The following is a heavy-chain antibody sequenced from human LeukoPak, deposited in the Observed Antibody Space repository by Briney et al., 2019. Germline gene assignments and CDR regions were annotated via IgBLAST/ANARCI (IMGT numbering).Heavy chain of an antibody. V-gene: IGHV1-8*01. D-gene: IGHD6-13*01. CDR3: ARIAAAGNRRLSF. CDR1: GYTFTSYD. CDR2: MNPNSGNT. Sequence: ASVKVSCKASGYTFTSYDINWVRQAAGQGLEWMGWMNPNSGNTGYAQKFQGRITMTRNTSISTAYMELSSLTSEDTAVYYCARIAAAGNRRLSFWGQGTLVTVSS. J-gene: IGHJ4*02.